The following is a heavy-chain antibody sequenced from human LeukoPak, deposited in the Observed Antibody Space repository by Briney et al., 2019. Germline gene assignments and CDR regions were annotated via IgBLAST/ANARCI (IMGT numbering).Heavy chain of an antibody. CDR2: IIPIFGTA. J-gene: IGHJ4*02. Sequence: ASVKVSCKASGYTFTSYGISWVRQAPGQGLEWMGGIIPIFGTANYAQKFQGRVTITTDESTSTAYMELSSLRSEDTAVYYCASLPYDFWSGYFHWGQGTLVTVSS. CDR1: GYTFTSYG. V-gene: IGHV1-69*05. CDR3: ASLPYDFWSGYFH. D-gene: IGHD3-3*01.